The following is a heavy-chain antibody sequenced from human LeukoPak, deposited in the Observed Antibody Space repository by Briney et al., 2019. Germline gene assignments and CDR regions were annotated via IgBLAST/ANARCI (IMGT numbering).Heavy chain of an antibody. J-gene: IGHJ4*02. D-gene: IGHD2-2*01. CDR2: IYYSGST. Sequence: SETLSLTCSVSGGSISSGSYYWGWTRQPPGKGLEWIGSIYYSGSTYYNPSLKSRVTISVDTSKNQFSLKLSSVTAADTAVYYCARHNNVGYCSSTSCRRFFDYWGQGTLVTVSS. CDR3: ARHNNVGYCSSTSCRRFFDY. CDR1: GGSISSGSYY. V-gene: IGHV4-39*01.